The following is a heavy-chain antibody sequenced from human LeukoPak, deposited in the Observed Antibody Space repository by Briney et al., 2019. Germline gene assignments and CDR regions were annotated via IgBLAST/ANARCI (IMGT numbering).Heavy chain of an antibody. CDR3: ARESGFGELFPYCMDV. D-gene: IGHD3-10*01. Sequence: GGSLRLSCAASGFSVSNNYMSWVRQAPGKGLEWVSVIYSGGNSYYADSVKGRFTISRDNSKNTQYLQMNSLRAEDTAVYYCARESGFGELFPYCMDVWGQGTTVTVSS. J-gene: IGHJ6*02. CDR1: GFSVSNNY. CDR2: IYSGGNS. V-gene: IGHV3-53*01.